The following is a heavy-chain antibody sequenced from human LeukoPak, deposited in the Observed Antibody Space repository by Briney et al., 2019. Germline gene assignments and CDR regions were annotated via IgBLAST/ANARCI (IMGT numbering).Heavy chain of an antibody. J-gene: IGHJ3*02. D-gene: IGHD3-10*01. CDR2: INGSGSSV. CDR1: GFTFSSFV. V-gene: IGHV3-23*01. CDR3: ARAPLGELWHAFDI. Sequence: GGSLRLSCTASGFTFSSFVTINGSGSSVFFADCVKGRLTISRDKCKRTLYVQMNSLRAEDTAVYYCARAPLGELWHAFDIWGQGTMVTVSS.